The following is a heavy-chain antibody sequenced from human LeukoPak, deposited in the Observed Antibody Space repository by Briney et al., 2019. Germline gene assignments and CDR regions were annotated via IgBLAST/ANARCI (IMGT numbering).Heavy chain of an antibody. V-gene: IGHV3-30-3*01. CDR3: AKAQQWPRYFDY. Sequence: PGGSLRLSCAASGFTFSSYAMHWVRQAPGKGLEWVAVISYDGSNKYYADSVKGRFTISRDNSKNTLYLQMNSLRAEDTAVYYCAKAQQWPRYFDYWGQGTLVTVSS. J-gene: IGHJ4*02. D-gene: IGHD6-19*01. CDR1: GFTFSSYA. CDR2: ISYDGSNK.